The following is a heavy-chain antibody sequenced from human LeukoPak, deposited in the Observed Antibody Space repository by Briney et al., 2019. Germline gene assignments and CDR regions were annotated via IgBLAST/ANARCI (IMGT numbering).Heavy chain of an antibody. D-gene: IGHD3-16*01. CDR2: IHYDGTER. V-gene: IGHV3-7*01. CDR3: ARETWRWGDFDK. CDR1: GFSFADFW. Sequence: PGGSLRLSCAASGFSFADFWMNWVRQVPGKGPEWVANIHYDGTERNYVDSVKGRFTISRDNAKNTLYLEMNNLRVEDMALYYCARETWRWGDFDKWGQGTLVTVSS. J-gene: IGHJ4*02.